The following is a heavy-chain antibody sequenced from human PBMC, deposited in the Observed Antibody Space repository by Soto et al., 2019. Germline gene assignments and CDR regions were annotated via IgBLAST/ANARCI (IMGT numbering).Heavy chain of an antibody. J-gene: IGHJ4*02. D-gene: IGHD1-26*01. CDR3: AKLGGSYFDY. CDR2: SRDKGHSYTT. CDR1: GFTFNDNY. V-gene: IGHV3-72*01. Sequence: EVQLVESGGGLVQPGGSLRLSCAASGFTFNDNYVDWVRQAPGKGLEWVGRSRDKGHSYTTEYAASVKGRFTVSRDDSKNSLYLQMNSLKTEDTAVYYCAKLGGSYFDYWGQGTLVTVSS.